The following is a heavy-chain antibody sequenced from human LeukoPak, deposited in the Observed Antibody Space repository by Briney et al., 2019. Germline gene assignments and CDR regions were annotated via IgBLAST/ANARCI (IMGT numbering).Heavy chain of an antibody. J-gene: IGHJ3*02. V-gene: IGHV4-4*07. Sequence: SETLSLTCTVSGDSLSTYYWSWIRQPAGKGLEWIGRIHTSGTTNYNPSLKSRVTLSVDTSKNQFSLKLSSVTAADTAVYYCARGPRRITMIVVVKAFDIWGQGTMVTVSS. CDR1: GDSLSTYY. D-gene: IGHD3-22*01. CDR2: IHTSGTT. CDR3: ARGPRRITMIVVVKAFDI.